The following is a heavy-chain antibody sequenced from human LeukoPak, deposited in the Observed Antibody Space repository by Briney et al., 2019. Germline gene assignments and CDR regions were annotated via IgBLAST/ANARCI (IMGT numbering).Heavy chain of an antibody. J-gene: IGHJ4*02. Sequence: GGSLRLSCAASGFTFSDYYMSWIRQAPGKGLEWVAVISYDGSNKYYADSVKGRFTISRDNSKNTLYLQMNSLRAEDTAVYYCARDGASGYDWGDYMVLGCFDYWGQGTLVTVSS. D-gene: IGHD5-12*01. V-gene: IGHV3-30*03. CDR3: ARDGASGYDWGDYMVLGCFDY. CDR1: GFTFSDYY. CDR2: ISYDGSNK.